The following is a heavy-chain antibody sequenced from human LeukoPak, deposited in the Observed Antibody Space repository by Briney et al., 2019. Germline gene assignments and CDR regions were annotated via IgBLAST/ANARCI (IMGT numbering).Heavy chain of an antibody. CDR1: GGTFSSYA. CDR3: ARGSQYSGYHGAFDY. J-gene: IGHJ4*02. Sequence: ASVKVSCKASGGTFSSYAISWVRQAPGQGLEWMGGIIPIFGTANYAQKFQGRVTITADKSTSTAYMELSSLRSEDTAVYYCARGSQYSGYHGAFDYWGQGTLVTVSS. CDR2: IIPIFGTA. D-gene: IGHD5-12*01. V-gene: IGHV1-69*06.